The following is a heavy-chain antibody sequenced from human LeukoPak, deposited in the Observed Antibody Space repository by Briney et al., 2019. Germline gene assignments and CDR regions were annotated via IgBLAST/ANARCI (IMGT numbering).Heavy chain of an antibody. CDR3: ARSTGGWSYFDH. CDR2: IYDSGTT. CDR1: GGSISSNY. V-gene: IGHV4-59*01. J-gene: IGHJ4*02. D-gene: IGHD6-19*01. Sequence: PSETLSLTCTVSGGSISSNYWRWLRQPPGKGLEWIGYIYDSGTTDYNPSLKSRATISEDMSKNQFSLKVRSVTAADTAVYYCARSTGGWSYFDHWGQGILVTVSS.